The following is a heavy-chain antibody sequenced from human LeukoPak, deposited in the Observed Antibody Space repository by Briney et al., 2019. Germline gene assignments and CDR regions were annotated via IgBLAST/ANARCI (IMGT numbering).Heavy chain of an antibody. CDR2: INFDGSST. CDR3: ARVRYCDY. V-gene: IGHV3-74*01. CDR1: GFTFSSHW. J-gene: IGHJ4*02. Sequence: GGSLRLSCAASGFTFSSHWMHWVRQAPGKGLVWVSRINFDGSSTSYADSVKGRFTISRDNAKNTLYLQMNNLRAEDTAVYYCARVRYCDYWGQGTLVTVSS. D-gene: IGHD1-14*01.